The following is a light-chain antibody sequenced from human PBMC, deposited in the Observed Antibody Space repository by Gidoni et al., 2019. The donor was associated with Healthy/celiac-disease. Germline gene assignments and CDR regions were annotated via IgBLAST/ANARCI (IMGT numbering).Light chain of an antibody. J-gene: IGKJ4*01. CDR2: DAS. CDR1: QSVSSY. V-gene: IGKV3-11*01. Sequence: EIVLTQSPATLSLSPGERATLSCRASQSVSSYLAWYQQQPGQAPRLLIYDASNRATGIPARFSGSGSGTDFTLTISSLEPEDFAVYYCQQRSNWPPLTFXGXTKVXIK. CDR3: QQRSNWPPLT.